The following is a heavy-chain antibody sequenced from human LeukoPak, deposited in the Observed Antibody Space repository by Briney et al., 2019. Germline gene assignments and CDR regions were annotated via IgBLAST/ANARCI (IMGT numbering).Heavy chain of an antibody. CDR3: AKYKWLVHNPYNWFDP. Sequence: GGALRLSCAASGFTFSSYAMSWVRQAPGKGLELVSAISWSGCIRYYADGVKGRVTRSRDNSQKPLYLQMNSLRAEDTAVYYCAKYKWLVHNPYNWFDPWGKGTLVTVSS. J-gene: IGHJ5*02. V-gene: IGHV3-23*01. CDR2: ISWSGCIR. CDR1: GFTFSSYA. D-gene: IGHD6-19*01.